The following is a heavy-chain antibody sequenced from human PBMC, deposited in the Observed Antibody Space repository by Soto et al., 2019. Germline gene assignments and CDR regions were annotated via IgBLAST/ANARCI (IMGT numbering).Heavy chain of an antibody. J-gene: IGHJ5*02. D-gene: IGHD3-10*01. CDR1: GYSFTSYY. CDR3: ARISVGSPFDP. V-gene: IGHV1-46*01. CDR2: IHPNDGTT. Sequence: ASVKVSCKASGYSFTSYYMHWVRQAPGQGLEWMGLIHPNDGTTSYAQKFQGRVSMTRDTSTSTVYLEVSSLRSEDTAVYYCARISVGSPFDPWGQGTLVTV.